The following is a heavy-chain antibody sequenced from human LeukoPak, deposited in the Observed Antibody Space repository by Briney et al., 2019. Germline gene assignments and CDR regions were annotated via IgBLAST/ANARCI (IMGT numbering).Heavy chain of an antibody. V-gene: IGHV3-23*01. D-gene: IGHD3-10*01. Sequence: GGYLRLSCAASGFTFSSYAMSWLRQAPGNGLEWVSALSGSGGSTYYADSVKGRFTISRDNSKNTLYLQMNSLRAEDTAVYYCAKSPDVWFGELSPPLYFDYWGQGTLVTVSS. J-gene: IGHJ4*02. CDR1: GFTFSSYA. CDR2: LSGSGGST. CDR3: AKSPDVWFGELSPPLYFDY.